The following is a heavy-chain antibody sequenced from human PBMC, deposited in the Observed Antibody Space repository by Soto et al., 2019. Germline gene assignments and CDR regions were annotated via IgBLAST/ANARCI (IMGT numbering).Heavy chain of an antibody. CDR3: ARRIVAPETFDY. J-gene: IGHJ4*02. CDR1: GGSISSYY. D-gene: IGHD5-12*01. Sequence: PSETLSLTCTVSGGSISSYYWSWIRQPPGRGLEWIGFIYYAGSTKYNPSLNSRVTISVDTSKNQFSLTVTSVTAADTAVYYCARRIVAPETFDYWGQRSLVTVAS. CDR2: IYYAGST. V-gene: IGHV4-59*08.